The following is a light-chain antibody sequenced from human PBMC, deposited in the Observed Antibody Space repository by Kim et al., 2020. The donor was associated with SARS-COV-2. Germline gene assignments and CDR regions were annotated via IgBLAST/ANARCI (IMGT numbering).Light chain of an antibody. CDR2: AVS. CDR1: QGVGND. Sequence: AIQMTQSPSSLFASVGDRVTITCRASQGVGNDLGWYQQKPGKAPKLLTYAVSSLESGVPSRFSGSGSGTEFTLTIGSLQPEDFATYYCLQDYTYPYTFGQGTKLEI. J-gene: IGKJ2*01. CDR3: LQDYTYPYT. V-gene: IGKV1-6*01.